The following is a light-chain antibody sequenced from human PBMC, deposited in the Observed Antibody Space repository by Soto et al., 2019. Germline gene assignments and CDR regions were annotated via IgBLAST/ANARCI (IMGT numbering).Light chain of an antibody. CDR1: SSDVGGFEY. CDR2: DVT. CDR3: QSHDSSLIAWV. Sequence: QSALSQPASVSGSPGQSITISCTGTSSDVGGFEYVSWYQHQPGKAPKLIIYDVTKRPSGVSNRFSGSKSGTSASLAITGLQAEDEADYYGQSHDSSLIAWVCGGGTKLTVL. V-gene: IGLV2-14*01. J-gene: IGLJ3*02.